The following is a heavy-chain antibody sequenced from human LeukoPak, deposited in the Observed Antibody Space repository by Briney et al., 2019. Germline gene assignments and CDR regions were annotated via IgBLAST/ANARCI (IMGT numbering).Heavy chain of an antibody. CDR1: GGSFSGYY. V-gene: IGHV4-34*01. CDR2: IYYSGST. J-gene: IGHJ4*02. D-gene: IGHD6-19*01. CDR3: AREPIAVAGVDY. Sequence: SETLSLTCAVYGGSFSGYYWSWIRQPPGKGLEWIGSIYYSGSTYYNPSLKSRVTISVDTSKNQFSLKLSSVTAADTAVYYCAREPIAVAGVDYWGQGTLVTVSS.